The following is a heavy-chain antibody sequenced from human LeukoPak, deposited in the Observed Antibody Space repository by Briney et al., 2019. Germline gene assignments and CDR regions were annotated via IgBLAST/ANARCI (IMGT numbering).Heavy chain of an antibody. D-gene: IGHD1-26*01. J-gene: IGHJ2*01. Sequence: GGSLRLSCAASGLTFSRYEMNWIRQAPGKGLEWVSYISTRGITIYYADSMKGRFTISRDDANNSLFLQMNSLRAEDTAVYYCARGPRRSFWYFDLWGRGTLVTVSS. V-gene: IGHV3-48*03. CDR3: ARGPRRSFWYFDL. CDR1: GLTFSRYE. CDR2: ISTRGITI.